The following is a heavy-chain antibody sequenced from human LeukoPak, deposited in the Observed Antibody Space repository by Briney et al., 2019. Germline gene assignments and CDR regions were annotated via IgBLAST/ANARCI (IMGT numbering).Heavy chain of an antibody. Sequence: SVKVSCKASGGTFSSYAVSWLRQAPGQGLEWMGGIIPIFGTANYAQKFQGRVTITTDESTSTAYMELRSLRSEDTAVYYCARDSSGYYYDAFDIWGQGTMVTVSS. V-gene: IGHV1-69*05. J-gene: IGHJ3*02. CDR1: GGTFSSYA. CDR2: IIPIFGTA. CDR3: ARDSSGYYYDAFDI. D-gene: IGHD3-22*01.